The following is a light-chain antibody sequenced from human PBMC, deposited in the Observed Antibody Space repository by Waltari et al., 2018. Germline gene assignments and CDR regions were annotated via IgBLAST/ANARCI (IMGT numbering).Light chain of an antibody. Sequence: DIQMTQSPSSLSASVGDRVTITCRASQIISSYLNWYQQKPGKAPKLLIYVASSLQGGAPSRFSGSGSGTDFTLTISRLQPEDFATYYCQQSYSTPYTFGQGTKLEIK. CDR3: QQSYSTPYT. J-gene: IGKJ2*01. V-gene: IGKV1-39*01. CDR1: QIISSY. CDR2: VAS.